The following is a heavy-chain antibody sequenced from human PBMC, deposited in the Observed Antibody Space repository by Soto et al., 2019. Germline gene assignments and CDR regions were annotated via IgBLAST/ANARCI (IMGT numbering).Heavy chain of an antibody. J-gene: IGHJ4*02. CDR2: IFPLTDIP. D-gene: IGHD1-1*01. Sequence: QVQLVQSGTEVKKPGSSVKVSCKASGGTFRNYPINWVRQAPGQGLEWMGSIFPLTDIPDYAQNFQARLTISADKSTSTAYMELSGLTSDDTAMYFGARSTLVVLNDFESWGQGTLVTVSS. V-gene: IGHV1-69*02. CDR3: ARSTLVVLNDFES. CDR1: GGTFRNYP.